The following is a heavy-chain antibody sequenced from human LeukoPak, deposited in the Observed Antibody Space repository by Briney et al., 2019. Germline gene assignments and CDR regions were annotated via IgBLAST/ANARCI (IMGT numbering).Heavy chain of an antibody. Sequence: GGTLRLSCAPSGFTFSSYGMSWVRQAPGKGLEWVSRINSDGINTSYADSVKGRFTISRDNAKNTLNLQMNSLRAEDTAVYYCARDLGQYYDTSDNWFDPWGQGTLVTVSS. D-gene: IGHD3-22*01. J-gene: IGHJ5*02. CDR3: ARDLGQYYDTSDNWFDP. CDR2: INSDGINT. CDR1: GFTFSSYG. V-gene: IGHV3-74*01.